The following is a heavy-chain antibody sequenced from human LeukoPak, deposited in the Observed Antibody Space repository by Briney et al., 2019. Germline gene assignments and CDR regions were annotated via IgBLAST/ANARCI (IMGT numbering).Heavy chain of an antibody. J-gene: IGHJ3*02. D-gene: IGHD3-10*01. Sequence: GESLKISCKGSGYSFTSYWIGWVRQMPGKGLEWMGIIYPGDSDTRYSPSFQGQVTISADKSISTAYLQWSSLKASDTAMYYCARHGLGELFNDAFDIWGQGTMVTVSS. V-gene: IGHV5-51*01. CDR1: GYSFTSYW. CDR2: IYPGDSDT. CDR3: ARHGLGELFNDAFDI.